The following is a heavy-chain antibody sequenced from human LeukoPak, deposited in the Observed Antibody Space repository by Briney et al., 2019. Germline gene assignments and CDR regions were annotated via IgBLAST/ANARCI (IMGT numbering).Heavy chain of an antibody. D-gene: IGHD2-2*02. J-gene: IGHJ4*02. CDR3: ARDCSRTSCYTRFDY. CDR1: GGTFSSYA. V-gene: IGHV1-69*05. CDR2: IIPIFGTA. Sequence: SVKVSCKASGGTFSSYAISWVRQAPGQGLEWMGRIIPIFGTANYAQKFQGRVTITRDTSISTAYMELSGLRPEDTAVYFCARDCSRTSCYTRFDYWGQGTLVTVSS.